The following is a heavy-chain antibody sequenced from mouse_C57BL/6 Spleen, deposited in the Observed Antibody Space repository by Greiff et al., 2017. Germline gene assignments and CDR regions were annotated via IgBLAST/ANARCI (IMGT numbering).Heavy chain of an antibody. CDR3: TILRHWYFDV. V-gene: IGHV14-4*01. J-gene: IGHJ1*03. CDR1: GFNIKDDY. CDR2: IDPENGDT. Sequence: VHVKQSGAELVRPGASVKLSCTASGFNIKDDYMHWVKQRPEQGLEWIGWIDPENGDTEYASKFQGKATITADSSSNTAYLQLSSLTSEDTAVYYCTILRHWYFDVWGTGTTVTVSS. D-gene: IGHD1-2*01.